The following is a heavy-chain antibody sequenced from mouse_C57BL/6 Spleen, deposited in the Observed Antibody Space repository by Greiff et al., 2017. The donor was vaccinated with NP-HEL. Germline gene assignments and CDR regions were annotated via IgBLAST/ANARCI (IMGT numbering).Heavy chain of an antibody. Sequence: QVQLQQSGAELVKPGASVKISCKASGYAFSSYWMNWVKQRPGKGLEWIGQIYPGDGDTNYNGKFKGKATLTADKSSSTAYMQLSSLTSEDSAVYFCARQGYYYGSSSWFAYWGQGTTLTVSS. CDR3: ARQGYYYGSSSWFAY. J-gene: IGHJ2*01. V-gene: IGHV1-80*01. CDR1: GYAFSSYW. D-gene: IGHD1-1*01. CDR2: IYPGDGDT.